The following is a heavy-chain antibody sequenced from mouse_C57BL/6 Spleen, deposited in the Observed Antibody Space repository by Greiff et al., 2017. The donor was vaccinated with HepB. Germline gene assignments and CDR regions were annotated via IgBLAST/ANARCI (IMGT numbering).Heavy chain of an antibody. V-gene: IGHV1-52*01. CDR3: ARWHYYGSRGYFDV. Sequence: QVQLQQSGAELVRPGSSVKLSCKASGYTFTSYWMHWVKQRPIQGLEWIGNIDPSDSETHYNQKFKDKATLTVDKSSSTAYMQLSSLTSEDSAVYYCARWHYYGSRGYFDVWGTGTTVTVSS. CDR2: IDPSDSET. J-gene: IGHJ1*03. CDR1: GYTFTSYW. D-gene: IGHD1-1*01.